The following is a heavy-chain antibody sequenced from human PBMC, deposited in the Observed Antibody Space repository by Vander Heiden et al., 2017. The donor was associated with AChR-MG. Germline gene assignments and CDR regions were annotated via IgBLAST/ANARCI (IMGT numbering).Heavy chain of an antibody. CDR1: GFTFSSYW. D-gene: IGHD1-26*01. CDR2: IKQDGSEK. CDR3: ARDGGYYPQYFDY. Sequence: EVPLVESGGGLVQPGGSLSIPCAASGFTFSSYWMSWVRQAPGKGLELVANIKQDGSEKYYVDSVKGRFTISRDNAKNSLYLQMNSLRAEDTAVYYCARDGGYYPQYFDYWGQGTLVTVSS. V-gene: IGHV3-7*01. J-gene: IGHJ4*02.